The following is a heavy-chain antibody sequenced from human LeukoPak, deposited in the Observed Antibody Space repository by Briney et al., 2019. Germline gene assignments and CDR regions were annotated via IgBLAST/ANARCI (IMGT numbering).Heavy chain of an antibody. Sequence: SETLSLACTVSGDSITSSVYYWGWIRQPPGKGLEWIGSLFYSGSTYYNPSLKSRVTIYVDTSKNQFSLTLTSVTAADTAVYYCARVIVATNWFDPWGQGTLVTVSS. D-gene: IGHD5-12*01. CDR2: LFYSGST. J-gene: IGHJ5*02. V-gene: IGHV4-39*01. CDR1: GDSITSSVYY. CDR3: ARVIVATNWFDP.